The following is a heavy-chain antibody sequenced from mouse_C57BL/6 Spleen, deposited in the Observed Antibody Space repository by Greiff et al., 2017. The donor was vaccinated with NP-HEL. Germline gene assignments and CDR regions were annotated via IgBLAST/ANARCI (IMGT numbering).Heavy chain of an antibody. CDR3: ARCPRINTVVAKYYFDY. D-gene: IGHD1-1*01. V-gene: IGHV1-50*01. Sequence: VQLQQPGAELVKPGASVKLSCKASGYTFTSYWMQWVKQRPGQGLEWIGEIDPSDSYTNYNQKFKGKATLTVDTSSSTAYLQLSSLTSDDPAVYYCARCPRINTVVAKYYFDYWGQGTMLTVSS. CDR1: GYTFTSYW. J-gene: IGHJ2*01. CDR2: IDPSDSYT.